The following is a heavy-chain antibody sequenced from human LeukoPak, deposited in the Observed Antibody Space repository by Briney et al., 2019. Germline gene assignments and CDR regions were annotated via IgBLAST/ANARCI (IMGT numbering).Heavy chain of an antibody. V-gene: IGHV1-2*02. D-gene: IGHD6-13*01. J-gene: IGHJ5*02. CDR3: ARGVGSSWFDP. Sequence: ASVKVSCKASGYTFTDYYLHWVRQAPGQGLEWMGWINPNSGGANFALNFQGRVTTTRATSISAAYMELSRLTSDDTAVYYCARGVGSSWFDPWGQGTLVTVSS. CDR1: GYTFTDYY. CDR2: INPNSGGA.